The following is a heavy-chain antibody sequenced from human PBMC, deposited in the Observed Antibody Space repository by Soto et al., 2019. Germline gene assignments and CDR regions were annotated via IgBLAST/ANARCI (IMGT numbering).Heavy chain of an antibody. Sequence: SETLSLTCTVSGGSICSYYWSWIRQPPGKGLEWIGYIYYSGSTNYNPSLKSRVTLSVDTSKNQFSLKLSSVTAADTAVYYCASPTSSGYDAFDIWGQGTMVT. V-gene: IGHV4-59*01. CDR1: GGSICSYY. CDR3: ASPTSSGYDAFDI. J-gene: IGHJ3*02. CDR2: IYYSGST. D-gene: IGHD3-22*01.